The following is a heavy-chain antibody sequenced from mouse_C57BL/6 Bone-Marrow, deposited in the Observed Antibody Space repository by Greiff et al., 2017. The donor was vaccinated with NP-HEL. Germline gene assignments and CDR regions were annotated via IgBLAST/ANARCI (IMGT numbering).Heavy chain of an antibody. CDR1: GYAFSSYW. J-gene: IGHJ1*03. Sequence: VQLQESGAELVKPGASVKISCKASGYAFSSYWMNWVKQRPGKGLEWIGQIYPGDGDTNYNGKFKGKATLTADKSSSTAYMQLSSLTSEDSAVYFCASTTVVALYWYFDVWGTGTTVTVSS. D-gene: IGHD1-1*01. CDR3: ASTTVVALYWYFDV. V-gene: IGHV1-80*01. CDR2: IYPGDGDT.